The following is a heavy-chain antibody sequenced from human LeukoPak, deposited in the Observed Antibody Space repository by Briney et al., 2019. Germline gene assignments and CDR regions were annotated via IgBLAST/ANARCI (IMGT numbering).Heavy chain of an antibody. Sequence: GGSLRLSCATSGFSFGSYAMSWVRQAPGKGLEWVSSISGSGMLTYYADSVRGRFTISRDNSKNTLYLQMSSLRAEDTATFYCAKYYYDSGGRGNDAFDVWGQGTLVTASS. CDR2: ISGSGMLT. V-gene: IGHV3-23*01. CDR1: GFSFGSYA. D-gene: IGHD3-22*01. CDR3: AKYYYDSGGRGNDAFDV. J-gene: IGHJ3*01.